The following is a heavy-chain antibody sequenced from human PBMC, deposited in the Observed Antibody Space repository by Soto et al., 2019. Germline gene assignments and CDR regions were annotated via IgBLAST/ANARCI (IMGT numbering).Heavy chain of an antibody. CDR3: ARDGFSGRYYPY. CDR1: GGTFGSYA. J-gene: IGHJ4*02. CDR2: IVPMFTTP. Sequence: QEQLVQSGGEVKKPGSSVRVSCKASGGTFGSYAISWVRQAPGQGLEWMGGIVPMFTTPKYVQSFQGRVTITADASTVYMDLRSLTSEDTAVYFCARDGFSGRYYPYWGQGTLVTVSS. D-gene: IGHD1-26*01. V-gene: IGHV1-69*01.